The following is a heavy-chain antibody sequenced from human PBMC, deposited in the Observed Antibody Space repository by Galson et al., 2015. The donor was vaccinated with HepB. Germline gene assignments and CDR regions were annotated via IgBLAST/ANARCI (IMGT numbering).Heavy chain of an antibody. CDR3: ARDRSGSYYHYFDS. J-gene: IGHJ4*02. V-gene: IGHV3-33*01. CDR2: IWYDGSNK. D-gene: IGHD1-26*01. CDR1: GFTFSSYG. Sequence: SLRLSCAASGFTFSSYGMHWVRQAPGKGLEWVAVIWYDGSNKYYADSVKGRFTISRDNSKNTLYLQMNSLRAEDTAVYYCARDRSGSYYHYFDSWGQGTLVTVSS.